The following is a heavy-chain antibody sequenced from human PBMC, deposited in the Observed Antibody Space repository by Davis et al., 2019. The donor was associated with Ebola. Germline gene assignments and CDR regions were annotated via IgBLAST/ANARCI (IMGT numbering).Heavy chain of an antibody. J-gene: IGHJ4*02. CDR1: GYSFTSYW. V-gene: IGHV5-51*01. Sequence: GESLKISCKGSGYSFTSYWIGWVRQMPGKGLEWMGIIYPGDSDTRYSPSFQGQVTISADKSISTAYLQWSSLKASDTAMYYCARLDLLDTAMVMFDYWGQGTLVTVSS. CDR2: IYPGDSDT. D-gene: IGHD5-18*01. CDR3: ARLDLLDTAMVMFDY.